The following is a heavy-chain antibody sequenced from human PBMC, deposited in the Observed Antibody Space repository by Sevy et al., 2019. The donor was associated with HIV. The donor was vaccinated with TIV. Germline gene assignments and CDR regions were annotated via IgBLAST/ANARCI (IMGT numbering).Heavy chain of an antibody. CDR3: IAAHELGLFDY. CDR1: EFTFSSYS. D-gene: IGHD6-6*01. J-gene: IGHJ4*02. CDR2: ISSSSSYI. V-gene: IGHV3-21*01. Sequence: GGSLRLSCAASEFTFSSYSKNWVRQAPGKGLEWVSSISSSSSYIYYADSVKGRFTTSRDNAKNSLYLQMNSLRAEDTAVYYCIAAHELGLFDYWGQGTLVTVSS.